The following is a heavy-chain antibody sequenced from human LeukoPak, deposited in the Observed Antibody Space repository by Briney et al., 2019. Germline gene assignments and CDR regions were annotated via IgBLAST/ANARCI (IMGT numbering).Heavy chain of an antibody. CDR1: GFTFSSYA. J-gene: IGHJ4*02. CDR2: ISGSGGST. CDR3: AKDGGYCSGGSCYYYFDY. Sequence: PGGSLRLSCAASGFTFSSYAMNWVRQAPGKGLEWVSGISGSGGSTYYADSVRGRFTISRDNSKNTPYLQMNSLGAEDTAVYYCAKDGGYCSGGSCYYYFDYWGQGTLVTVSS. D-gene: IGHD2-15*01. V-gene: IGHV3-23*01.